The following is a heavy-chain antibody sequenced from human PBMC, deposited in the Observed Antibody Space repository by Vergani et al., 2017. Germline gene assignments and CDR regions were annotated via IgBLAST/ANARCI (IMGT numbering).Heavy chain of an antibody. CDR2: ISSSGSTI. J-gene: IGHJ5*02. CDR1: GFTFSSYE. CDR3: ARVTVVPANRKTLSGFDP. D-gene: IGHD2-2*01. Sequence: EVQLVESGGGLVQPGGSLRLSCAASGFTFSSYEMNWVRQAPGKGLEWVSYISSSGSTIYYADSVKGRFTISRDNAKNSLYLQMNSLRAEDTAVYYCARVTVVPANRKTLSGFDPWGQGTLVTVSS. V-gene: IGHV3-48*03.